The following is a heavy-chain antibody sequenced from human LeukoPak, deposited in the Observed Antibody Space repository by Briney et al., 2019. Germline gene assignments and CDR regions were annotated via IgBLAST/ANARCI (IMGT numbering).Heavy chain of an antibody. Sequence: PSETLSLTCAVYGGSFSGYYWSWIRQPPGKGLEWIGEINHSGSTNYNPSLKSRVTISVDTSKNQFSLKLSSVTAAGTAVYYCARNIRQFVFAAAYFDYWGQGTLVTVPS. D-gene: IGHD6-13*01. CDR3: ARNIRQFVFAAAYFDY. CDR1: GGSFSGYY. CDR2: INHSGST. J-gene: IGHJ4*02. V-gene: IGHV4-34*01.